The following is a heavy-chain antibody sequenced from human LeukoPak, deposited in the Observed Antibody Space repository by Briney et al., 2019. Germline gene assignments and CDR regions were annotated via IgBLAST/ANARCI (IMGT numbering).Heavy chain of an antibody. D-gene: IGHD6-19*01. Sequence: SETLSLTCAVYGGSFSGYYWSRIRQPPGKGLEWIGEINHSGSTNYNPSLKSRVTISVDTSKNQFSLKLSSVTAADTAVYYCARGQYMYSSGWYGMDVWGQGTTVTVSS. CDR3: ARGQYMYSSGWYGMDV. V-gene: IGHV4-34*01. CDR2: INHSGST. J-gene: IGHJ6*02. CDR1: GGSFSGYY.